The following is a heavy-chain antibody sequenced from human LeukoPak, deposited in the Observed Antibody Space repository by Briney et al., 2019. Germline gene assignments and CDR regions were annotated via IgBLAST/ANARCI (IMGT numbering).Heavy chain of an antibody. CDR1: GYTFTSYG. CDR3: ARRYCSSTSCPFDY. D-gene: IGHD2-2*01. J-gene: IGHJ4*02. CDR2: ISAYNGNT. V-gene: IGHV1-18*01. Sequence: ASVKVSCKASGYTFTSYGISWVRQAPGQGLEWMGWISAYNGNTNYAQKLQGRVTMTTDTSTSTAYMELRSLRSDDTAVYYCARRYCSSTSCPFDYWGQGTLVTASS.